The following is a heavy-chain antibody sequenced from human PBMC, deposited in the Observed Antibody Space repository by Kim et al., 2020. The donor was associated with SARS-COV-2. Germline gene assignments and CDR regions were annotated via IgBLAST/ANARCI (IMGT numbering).Heavy chain of an antibody. CDR2: ISGSGGST. Sequence: GGSLRLSCAASGFTFSSYAMSWVRQAPGKGLEWVSAISGSGGSTYYADSVKGRFTISRDNSKNMLYLQMNSLRAEDTAVYYCAKAAAGSYDSSGRPETYWYFDLWGRGTLVTVSS. J-gene: IGHJ2*01. D-gene: IGHD3-22*01. CDR3: AKAAAGSYDSSGRPETYWYFDL. CDR1: GFTFSSYA. V-gene: IGHV3-23*01.